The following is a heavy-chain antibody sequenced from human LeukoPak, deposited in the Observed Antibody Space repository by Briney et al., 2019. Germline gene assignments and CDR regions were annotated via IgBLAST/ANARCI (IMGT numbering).Heavy chain of an antibody. V-gene: IGHV4-59*01. CDR2: IYYNGNT. CDR1: DGSINSYY. Sequence: SEPLSLPCSVSDGSINSYYWNWIRRPPGKGLEWIGYIYYNGNTNYSPSLKSRVTMSVDTSKNLFSLKVSSVTAADTAVYYCVRGRSNYYGMDVWGQGTTVTVSS. J-gene: IGHJ6*02. D-gene: IGHD1-26*01. CDR3: VRGRSNYYGMDV.